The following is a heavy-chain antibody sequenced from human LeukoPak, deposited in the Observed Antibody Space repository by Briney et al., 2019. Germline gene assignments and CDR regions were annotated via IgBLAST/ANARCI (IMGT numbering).Heavy chain of an antibody. V-gene: IGHV1-69*13. CDR2: IIPIFGTA. CDR1: GGTFSSYA. CDR3: ARGVIGPYGSGNMFSGYYYYYGMDV. Sequence: ASVKVSCKASGGTFSSYAISWVRQAPGQGLEWMGGIIPIFGTANYAQKFQGRVTITADESTSTAYMELSSLRSEDTAVYYCARGVIGPYGSGNMFSGYYYYYGMDVWGQGTTVTVSS. D-gene: IGHD3-10*01. J-gene: IGHJ6*02.